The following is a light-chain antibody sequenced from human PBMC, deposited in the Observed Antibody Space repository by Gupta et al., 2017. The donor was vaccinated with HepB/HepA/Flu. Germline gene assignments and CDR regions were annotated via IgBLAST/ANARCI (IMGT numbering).Light chain of an antibody. CDR1: NIGSKS. J-gene: IGLJ1*01. Sequence: SYVLTQPPSVSVAPGKTATITCGENNIGSKSVHWYQQKPGQVPVLVVYDDRDRPLGIPERFSGSNSGNTATLTISRVEAGDEADYYCQVWDGDSDHYVFGTGTKVTVL. V-gene: IGLV3-21*03. CDR2: DDR. CDR3: QVWDGDSDHYV.